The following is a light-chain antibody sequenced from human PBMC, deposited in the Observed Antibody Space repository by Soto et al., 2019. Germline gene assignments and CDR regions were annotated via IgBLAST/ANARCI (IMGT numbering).Light chain of an antibody. Sequence: QSVLTQPPSVSAAPRQRVTISCSGSSSNIGNNAVNWYQLLPGKAPKLLIHFDDRVSSGVSDRFSGSKSGTSASLAISGLQSEEEADYYCAAWDDSLNGPVFGGGTKLTVL. CDR2: FDD. V-gene: IGLV1-36*01. J-gene: IGLJ3*02. CDR3: AAWDDSLNGPV. CDR1: SSNIGNNA.